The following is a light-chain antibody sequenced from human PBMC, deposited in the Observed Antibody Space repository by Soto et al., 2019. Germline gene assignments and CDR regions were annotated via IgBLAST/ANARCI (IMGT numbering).Light chain of an antibody. CDR2: GES. Sequence: ETVMTQSPATLSVSPGERATLSCRASQSIRSHLAWFQQKPGQTPRLLIYGESTRATGIPARFSGSGSETEFTLTISSLQSEDYAVYYCQKYNSAPLTFGGGTKVDI. J-gene: IGKJ4*01. V-gene: IGKV3-15*01. CDR3: QKYNSAPLT. CDR1: QSIRSH.